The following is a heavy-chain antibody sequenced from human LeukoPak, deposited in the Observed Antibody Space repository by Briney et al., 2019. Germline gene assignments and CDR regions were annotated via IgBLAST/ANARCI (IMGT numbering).Heavy chain of an antibody. CDR3: AKDLGYCSSTSCRDFDY. Sequence: GGSLRLSCAASGFTFSSYGMHWVRQAPGKGLEWVAFIRYDGSNKYYADSVKGRFTISRDNSKNTLYLQMNSLRAKDTAVYYCAKDLGYCSSTSCRDFDYWGQGTLVTVSS. CDR2: IRYDGSNK. D-gene: IGHD2-2*01. V-gene: IGHV3-30*02. J-gene: IGHJ4*02. CDR1: GFTFSSYG.